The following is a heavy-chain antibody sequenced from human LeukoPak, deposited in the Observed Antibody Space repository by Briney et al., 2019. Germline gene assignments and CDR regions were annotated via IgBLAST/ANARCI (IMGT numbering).Heavy chain of an antibody. V-gene: IGHV4-34*01. CDR1: GGSFSGYY. Sequence: PSETLSLTCAVYGGSFSGYYWSWIRQPPGKGLEWIGEINPSGSTYYNPSLKSRLTISRDTSKNQFSLRLSSVTAADTAVYYCARGRQEISMILVVMTGVSYYLDVWGKGITVTVS. J-gene: IGHJ6*03. D-gene: IGHD3-22*01. CDR3: ARGRQEISMILVVMTGVSYYLDV. CDR2: INPSGST.